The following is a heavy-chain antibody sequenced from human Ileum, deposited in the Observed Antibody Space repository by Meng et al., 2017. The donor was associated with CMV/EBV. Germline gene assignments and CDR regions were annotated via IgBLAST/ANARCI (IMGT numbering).Heavy chain of an antibody. CDR2: IKHAGGT. CDR1: GGSFGGYQ. J-gene: IGHJ4*02. CDR3: ARIPVDTVMVTGYE. D-gene: IGHD5-18*01. Sequence: SETLSLTCAVYGGSFGGYQWTWARQPPGKALEWIGEIKHAGGTYYNPSLKSRVTISVDTSKNQCSLKLSSVTAADTAVYYCARIPVDTVMVTGYEWGQGNLVTVSS. V-gene: IGHV4-34*01.